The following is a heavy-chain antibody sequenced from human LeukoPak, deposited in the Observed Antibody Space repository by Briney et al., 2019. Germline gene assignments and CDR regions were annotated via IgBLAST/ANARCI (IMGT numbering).Heavy chain of an antibody. J-gene: IGHJ3*01. Sequence: PSETLSLTCTVSGDSISSYYWSWVRQPAGKGLEWIGRIHPSGSTNYNPSLKSRVTLSVDTSKNQFSLKLSSVTAADTAMYYCARHVTVTYDAFDLWGQGTMVTVSS. D-gene: IGHD4-11*01. CDR3: ARHVTVTYDAFDL. CDR1: GDSISSYY. CDR2: IHPSGST. V-gene: IGHV4-4*07.